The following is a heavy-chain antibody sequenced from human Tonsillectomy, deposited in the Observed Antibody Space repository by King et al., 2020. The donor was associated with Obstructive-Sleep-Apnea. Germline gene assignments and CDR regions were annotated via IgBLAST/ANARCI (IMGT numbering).Heavy chain of an antibody. CDR1: GNFFSSGYY. J-gene: IGHJ4*02. V-gene: IGHV4-38-2*02. D-gene: IGHD2-21*01. CDR2: IHHGGST. Sequence: VQLQESGPGLVKPSETLSLTCTVSGNFFSSGYYWGWIRQPPGQGLTWIGSIHHGGSTHSNPSLKSRVTMSLDTPNSQFYLKLTSVHAADTPVYYCAAYYGDHGGGFRYWGQGTPVTVSS. CDR3: AAYYGDHGGGFRY.